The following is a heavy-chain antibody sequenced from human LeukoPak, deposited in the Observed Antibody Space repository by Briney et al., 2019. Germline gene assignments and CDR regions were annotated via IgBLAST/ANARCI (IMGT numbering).Heavy chain of an antibody. CDR1: GGSIDSTNW. Sequence: SETLSLTCDVSGGSIDSTNWWNWVRQPPGQGLEWIGEIHHDGRINYNPSLKSRVTLSVDKSKNQFSLRLNSVTAADTAMYYCARSHNHLWGNYPDYWGQGTLVTVSS. D-gene: IGHD3-16*02. V-gene: IGHV4/OR15-8*01. CDR3: ARSHNHLWGNYPDY. J-gene: IGHJ4*02. CDR2: IHHDGRI.